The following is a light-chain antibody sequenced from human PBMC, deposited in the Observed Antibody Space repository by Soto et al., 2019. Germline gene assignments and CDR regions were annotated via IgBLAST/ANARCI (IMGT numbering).Light chain of an antibody. CDR3: QQYGNSPQT. CDR2: GAS. Sequence: EIVLTQSPCTLSLSPGERSTLACRASQSLSNNIYLAWYQQKPGQAPRXLIYGASSRATGIPNRFSGSGYGTDFNLTISRLETEDFAVYYCQQYGNSPQTFGQGTKVDIK. J-gene: IGKJ1*01. CDR1: QSLSNNIY. V-gene: IGKV3-20*01.